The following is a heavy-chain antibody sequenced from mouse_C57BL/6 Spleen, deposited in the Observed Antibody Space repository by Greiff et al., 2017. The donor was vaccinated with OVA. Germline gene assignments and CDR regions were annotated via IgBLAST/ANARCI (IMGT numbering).Heavy chain of an antibody. J-gene: IGHJ2*01. D-gene: IGHD2-2*01. Sequence: QVQLQQSGPGLVQPSQSLSITCTVSGFSLTSYGVHWVRQSPGQGLEWLGVIWSGGSTDYNAAFISSLSISKDNSKSQVFFKMNSLRADDTAIYDCARTRWYGYDRVLDYWGQGTTLTVSS. CDR1: GFSLTSYG. CDR2: IWSGGST. V-gene: IGHV2-2*01. CDR3: ARTRWYGYDRVLDY.